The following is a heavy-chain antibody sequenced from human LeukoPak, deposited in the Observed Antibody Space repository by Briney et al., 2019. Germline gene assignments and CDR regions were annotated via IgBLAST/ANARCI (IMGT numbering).Heavy chain of an antibody. CDR2: IYYTGIT. CDR1: GGSLSSGAFY. D-gene: IGHD3-16*01. J-gene: IGHJ4*02. CDR3: AASSGVTLGRF. V-gene: IGHV4-31*03. Sequence: SETLSLTCTVSGGSLSSGAFYCNWIRQHPGEGLEWLGYIYYTGITSYNPSLNSRLTLSGDTSMNQVSLKLSSLTAADTAVYYCAASSGVTLGRFWGPGILVTVSS.